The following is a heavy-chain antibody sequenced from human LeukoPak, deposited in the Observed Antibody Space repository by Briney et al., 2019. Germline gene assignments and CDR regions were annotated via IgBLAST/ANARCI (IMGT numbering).Heavy chain of an antibody. D-gene: IGHD3-22*01. J-gene: IGHJ4*02. V-gene: IGHV4-31*03. CDR2: IYYSGST. CDR1: GGSISSGGYY. CDR3: ARGAPPETYYYDSSGLN. Sequence: SETLSHTCTVSGGSISSGGYYWSWIRQHPGKGLEWIGYIYYSGSTYYNPSLKSRVTISVDTSKDQFSLKLSSVTAADTAVYYCARGAPPETYYYDSSGLNWGQGTLVTVSS.